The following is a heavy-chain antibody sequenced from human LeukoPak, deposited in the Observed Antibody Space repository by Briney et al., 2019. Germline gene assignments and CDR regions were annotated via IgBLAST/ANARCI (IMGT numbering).Heavy chain of an antibody. Sequence: GGSLRLSRAASGFTFSSYAMSWVRQAPGKGLEWVSAISGSGGSTYYADFVKGRFTISRDNSKNTLSLQMNTLRAEDTAVYYCAKDPRRTAVTGAYYFDYWGQGTLVTVSS. V-gene: IGHV3-23*01. CDR3: AKDPRRTAVTGAYYFDY. CDR2: ISGSGGST. CDR1: GFTFSSYA. J-gene: IGHJ4*02. D-gene: IGHD6-19*01.